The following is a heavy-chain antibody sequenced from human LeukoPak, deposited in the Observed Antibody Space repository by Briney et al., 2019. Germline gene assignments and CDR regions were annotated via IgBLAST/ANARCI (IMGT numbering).Heavy chain of an antibody. CDR1: GFTFGDYA. Sequence: GGSLRLSCTASGFTFGDYAMSWVRQAPGKGLEWVGFIRSKAYGGTTEYAASVKGRFTISRDDSKGIAYLQMNSLKTEDTAVYYCTRDLRTMVRGAFDYWGQGTLVTVSS. V-gene: IGHV3-49*04. CDR3: TRDLRTMVRGAFDY. D-gene: IGHD3-10*01. J-gene: IGHJ4*02. CDR2: IRSKAYGGTT.